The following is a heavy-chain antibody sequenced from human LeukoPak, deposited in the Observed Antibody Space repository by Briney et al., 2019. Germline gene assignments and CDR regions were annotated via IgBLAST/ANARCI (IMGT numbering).Heavy chain of an antibody. Sequence: GASVKVSCKASGYTFTSNYIHWVRQAPGQGLEWMGRINPNSGGTNYAQKFQGRVTMTRDTSISTAYMELSRLRSDDTAVYYCASTRPYGDLFDYWGQGTLVTVSS. V-gene: IGHV1-2*06. CDR3: ASTRPYGDLFDY. D-gene: IGHD4-17*01. J-gene: IGHJ4*02. CDR1: GYTFTSNY. CDR2: INPNSGGT.